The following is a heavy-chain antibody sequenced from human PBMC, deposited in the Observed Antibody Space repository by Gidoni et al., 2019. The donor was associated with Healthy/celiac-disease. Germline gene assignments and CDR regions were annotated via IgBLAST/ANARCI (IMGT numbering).Heavy chain of an antibody. CDR3: ARTSIAVAGTKGQCHLKVTRNFDY. CDR1: GYTFTSYA. J-gene: IGHJ4*02. Sequence: VKKPGASVTVSCKSSGYTFTSYAMHSVRPAPGQSVAWMGWINAGNGNTKYAQKFQGRVTITRETSARKAYREMSSLRSEDTAVYDGARTSIAVAGTKGQCHLKVTRNFDYWGQGTLVTVSS. CDR2: INAGNGNT. D-gene: IGHD6-19*01. V-gene: IGHV1-3*01.